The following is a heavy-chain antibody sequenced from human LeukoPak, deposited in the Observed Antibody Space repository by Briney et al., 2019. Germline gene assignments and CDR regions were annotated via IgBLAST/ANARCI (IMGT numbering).Heavy chain of an antibody. CDR3: AKDILAVVVPAAIDY. V-gene: IGHV3-23*01. CDR2: SSGSGGST. D-gene: IGHD2-2*01. Sequence: PGGSLRLSCAASGFTFSSYAMSWVRQAPGKGLEWVSASSGSGGSTYYADSVKGRFTISRDNSKITLYLQMNSLRAEDTAVYYCAKDILAVVVPAAIDYWGQGTLVTVSS. J-gene: IGHJ4*02. CDR1: GFTFSSYA.